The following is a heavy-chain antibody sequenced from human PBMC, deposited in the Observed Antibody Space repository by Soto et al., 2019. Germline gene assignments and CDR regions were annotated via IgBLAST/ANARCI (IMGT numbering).Heavy chain of an antibody. Sequence: SETLSLTCTVSGGSISSSSYYWGWIRQPPGKGLEWIGSIYYSGSTYYNPSLKSRVTISVATSKNQFSLKLSSVTAADTAVYYCARHGCSGGSCYSGPREPIYNWFDPWGQGTLVTVSS. CDR1: GGSISSSSYY. V-gene: IGHV4-39*01. CDR2: IYYSGST. J-gene: IGHJ5*02. CDR3: ARHGCSGGSCYSGPREPIYNWFDP. D-gene: IGHD2-15*01.